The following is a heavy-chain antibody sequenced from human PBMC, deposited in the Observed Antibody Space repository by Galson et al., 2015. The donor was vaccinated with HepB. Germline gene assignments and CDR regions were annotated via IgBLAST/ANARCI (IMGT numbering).Heavy chain of an antibody. V-gene: IGHV3-30-3*01. CDR1: GFTFSSYA. CDR2: ISYDGSNK. D-gene: IGHD6-19*01. J-gene: IGHJ4*02. CDR3: ARGVRFLGWPIDY. Sequence: SLRLSCAASGFTFSSYAMHWVRQAPGKGLEWVAVISYDGSNKYYADSVKGRFTISRDNSKNTLYLQMNSLRAEDTAVYYCARGVRFLGWPIDYWGQGTLVTVSS.